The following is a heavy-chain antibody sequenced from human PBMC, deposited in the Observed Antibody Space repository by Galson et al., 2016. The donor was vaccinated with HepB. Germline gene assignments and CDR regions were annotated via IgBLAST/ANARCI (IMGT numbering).Heavy chain of an antibody. CDR1: GGSISSYS. Sequence: SETLSLTCTVSGGSISSYSWNWIRQPPGKGLEWLGYIYYSGSTNYNPSLKSRVTISVDTSKNHLSLRLSSVTAADTAVYYCARHPYSTSSRAPNWFDTWAQGTLVTVSS. V-gene: IGHV4-59*08. J-gene: IGHJ5*02. D-gene: IGHD6-6*01. CDR3: ARHPYSTSSRAPNWFDT. CDR2: IYYSGST.